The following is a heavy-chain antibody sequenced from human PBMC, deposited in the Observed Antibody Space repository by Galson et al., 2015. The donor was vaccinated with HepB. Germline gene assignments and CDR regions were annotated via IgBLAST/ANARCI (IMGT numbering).Heavy chain of an antibody. Sequence: SLRLSCAASGFTFSDYYMSWIRQAPGKGLEWLSYISSSAIYTNYGDSVKGRFIISRDNSKNTLYLRMNSLRPEDTAVYYCAKDPFYFGSGIYCNEHFDYWGQGTLVTVSS. V-gene: IGHV3-11*06. D-gene: IGHD3-10*01. CDR3: AKDPFYFGSGIYCNEHFDY. CDR1: GFTFSDYY. J-gene: IGHJ4*02. CDR2: ISSSAIYT.